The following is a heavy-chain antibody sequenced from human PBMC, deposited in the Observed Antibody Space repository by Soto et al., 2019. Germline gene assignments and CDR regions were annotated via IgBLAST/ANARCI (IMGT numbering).Heavy chain of an antibody. J-gene: IGHJ5*02. Sequence: GSLRLSCAASGFTFSYYSMTWVRQSPGRGLEWVSSISSSTTYISYADSVRGRFTISRDNSKSTVYLELNNLSAEDTAVYHCAKNQGVELVPLATVDWFDPWGQGSVVTVSS. V-gene: IGHV3-21*04. CDR3: AKNQGVELVPLATVDWFDP. CDR2: ISSSTTYI. CDR1: GFTFSYYS. D-gene: IGHD1-26*01.